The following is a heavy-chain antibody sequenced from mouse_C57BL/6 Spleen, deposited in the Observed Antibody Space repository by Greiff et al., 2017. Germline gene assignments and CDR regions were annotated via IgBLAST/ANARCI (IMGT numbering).Heavy chain of an antibody. V-gene: IGHV1-64*01. Sequence: VQLQQPGAELVKPGASVKLSCKASGYTFTSYWMHWVKQRPGQGLEWIGMIHPNSGSTNYNEKFKNKATLTVDKSSSTAYMQLSSLTSEDSAVYYCARRGTVVAFDYWGQGTTLTVSS. CDR2: IHPNSGST. CDR3: ARRGTVVAFDY. CDR1: GYTFTSYW. J-gene: IGHJ2*01. D-gene: IGHD1-1*01.